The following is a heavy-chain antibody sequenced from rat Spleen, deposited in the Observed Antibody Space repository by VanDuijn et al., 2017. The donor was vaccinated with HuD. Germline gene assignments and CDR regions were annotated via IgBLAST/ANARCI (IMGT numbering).Heavy chain of an antibody. J-gene: IGHJ2*01. V-gene: IGHV5S13*01. Sequence: EVQLVESGGGLVQPGRSLKLSCAASGFTFSSFGMAWVRQTPTKGLEWVASIRTGGGDTDYRDSVKGRFTISRDNAKSTLYLQMNSLKYEDTATYYCAVAGYGYWGQGVMVTVSS. CDR1: GFTFSSFG. D-gene: IGHD2-3*01. CDR2: IRTGGGDT. CDR3: AVAGYGY.